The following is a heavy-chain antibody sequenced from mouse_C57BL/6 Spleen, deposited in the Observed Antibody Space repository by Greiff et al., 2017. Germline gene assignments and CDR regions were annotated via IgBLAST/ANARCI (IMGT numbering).Heavy chain of an antibody. CDR3: AREPLAY. J-gene: IGHJ3*01. CDR2: ISDGGSYT. Sequence: EVMLVESGGGLVKPGGSLQLSCAASGFTFSSYAMSWVRQTPEKRLEWVATISDGGSYTYYPDNVKGRFTISRDNAKNNLYLQMSHLKSEDTAMYYCAREPLAYWGKGTLVTVSA. V-gene: IGHV5-4*01. CDR1: GFTFSSYA. D-gene: IGHD6-1*01.